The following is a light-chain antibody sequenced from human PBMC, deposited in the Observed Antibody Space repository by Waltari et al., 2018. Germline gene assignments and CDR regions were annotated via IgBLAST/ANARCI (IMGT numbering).Light chain of an antibody. CDR2: EAS. J-gene: IGKJ4*01. CDR1: QSVSRS. V-gene: IGKV3-11*02. CDR3: QQRSVWPVT. Sequence: EIVLTQSPATLSLSPGERVTSSCRASQSVSRSLGWFLQKPGQAPKLLIYEASNRAPGLPGRFSGSGFGRDFTLTISSLEPEDFGVYYCQQRSVWPVTFGGGTKLEI.